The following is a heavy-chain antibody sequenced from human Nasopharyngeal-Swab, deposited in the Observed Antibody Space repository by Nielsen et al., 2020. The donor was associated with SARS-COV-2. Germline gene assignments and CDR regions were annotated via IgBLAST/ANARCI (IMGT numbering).Heavy chain of an antibody. V-gene: IGHV3-43*02. CDR3: ARGYCSSGSCYAKHYGMDV. Sequence: GESLKISCAASGFTFDEYAMHWVRQAPGKGLEWVSLIGGDGINTYYADSVKGRFTISRDNSKNSLYLQMNNLRAEDTAVYYCARGYCSSGSCYAKHYGMDVWGQGTTVTVSS. D-gene: IGHD2-15*01. J-gene: IGHJ6*02. CDR2: IGGDGINT. CDR1: GFTFDEYA.